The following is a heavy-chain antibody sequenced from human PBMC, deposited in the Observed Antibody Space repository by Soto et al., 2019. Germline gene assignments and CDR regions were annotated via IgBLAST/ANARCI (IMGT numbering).Heavy chain of an antibody. V-gene: IGHV3-21*01. J-gene: IGHJ6*02. CDR2: ISSSSSYI. CDR1: GFTFSSYS. D-gene: IGHD2-8*01. CDR3: ERTLYCTNGVCLPGGGMDV. Sequence: EVQLVESGGGLVKPGGSLRLSCAASGFTFSSYSMNWVRQAPGKGLEWVSSISSSSSYIYYADSVKGRFTISRYNAKNSLYLQMNSLRAEDKAVYYCERTLYCTNGVCLPGGGMDVWGQGTTVTVSS.